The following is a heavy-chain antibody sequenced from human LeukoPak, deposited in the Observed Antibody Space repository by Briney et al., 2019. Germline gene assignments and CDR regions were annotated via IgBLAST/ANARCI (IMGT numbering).Heavy chain of an antibody. CDR3: ARSVYLGYFDY. CDR2: IYYSGGT. J-gene: IGHJ4*02. CDR1: RGSLGRVDYY. D-gene: IGHD3-16*02. Sequence: SQTPSLTCSVSRGSLGRVDYYWSWIRHPPWMGLEWLGYIYYSGGTSSNPSLQSRLVLSLATSKTRCFLKLASVTAADTAVYYCARSVYLGYFDYWGQGTLVTVSS. V-gene: IGHV4-30-4*01.